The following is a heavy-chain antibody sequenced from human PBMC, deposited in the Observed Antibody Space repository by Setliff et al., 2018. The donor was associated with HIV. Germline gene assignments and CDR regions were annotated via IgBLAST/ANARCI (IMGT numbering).Heavy chain of an antibody. CDR2: IYHSGIT. J-gene: IGHJ2*01. D-gene: IGHD5-12*01. CDR1: GYSISIGYY. CDR3: ARPSAGGGYNYWYFDL. V-gene: IGHV4-38-2*01. Sequence: SETLSLTCAVSGYSISIGYYWGWIRQAPGKGLEWIGNIYHSGITYYNPSLKNRFTISVDTSKNQFSLKLSSVTAADTAVYYCARPSAGGGYNYWYFDLWGRGTLVTVSS.